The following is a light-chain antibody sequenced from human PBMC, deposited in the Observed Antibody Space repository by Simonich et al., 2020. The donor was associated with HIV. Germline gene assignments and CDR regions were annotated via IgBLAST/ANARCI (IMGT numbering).Light chain of an antibody. J-gene: IGKJ4*01. CDR2: DAS. CDR1: QSVSSSY. Sequence: EIVLTQSPGTLSLSPGERATLSCRASQSVSSSYLAWYQQKPGLAPRLLIYDASSRATGIPDRFSGSGSGTDFTLTISRLEPEDFAVYYCQQYGSSPYTFGGGTKVEIK. V-gene: IGKV3D-20*01. CDR3: QQYGSSPYT.